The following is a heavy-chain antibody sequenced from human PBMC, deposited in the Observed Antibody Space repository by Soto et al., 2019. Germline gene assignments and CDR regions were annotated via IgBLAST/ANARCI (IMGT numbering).Heavy chain of an antibody. Sequence: EVQLLESGGGLVQPGGSLRLSCAASGFTFISYAMTWVRQAPGKGLEWVSTISNSGGSTYYADSVKGRFTISRDNSKNTLYMQMNSLRAEDTAVYSCAKDRSCSSANCSSLDYWGQGTLVTVSS. CDR3: AKDRSCSSANCSSLDY. D-gene: IGHD2-2*01. J-gene: IGHJ4*02. V-gene: IGHV3-23*01. CDR2: ISNSGGST. CDR1: GFTFISYA.